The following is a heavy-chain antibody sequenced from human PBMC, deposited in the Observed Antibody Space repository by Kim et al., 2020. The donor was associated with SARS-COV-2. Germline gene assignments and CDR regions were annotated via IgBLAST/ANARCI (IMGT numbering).Heavy chain of an antibody. Sequence: SETLSLTCTVSGGSISSYYWSWIRQPPGKGLEWIGYIYYSGSTNYNPSLKSRVTISVDTSKNQFSLKLSSVTAADTAVYYCARISMVRESPGEGDYYYYYGMDVWGQGTTVTVSS. CDR2: IYYSGST. CDR1: GGSISSYY. J-gene: IGHJ6*02. V-gene: IGHV4-59*01. D-gene: IGHD3-10*01. CDR3: ARISMVRESPGEGDYYYYYGMDV.